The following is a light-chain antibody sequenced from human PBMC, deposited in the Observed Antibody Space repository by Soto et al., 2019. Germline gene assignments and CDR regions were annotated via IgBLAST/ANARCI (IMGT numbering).Light chain of an antibody. CDR3: CSYADSYTWV. CDR1: SSDVGGYNY. Sequence: QSALTQPRSVSGSPGQSVTISCTGTSSDVGGYNYVSWYQQHPGKAPKLMIYDVSKRPSGVHDRFSGAKSGNTASLTISGLQAEDEADYYCCSYADSYTWVFGGGTKLTVL. J-gene: IGLJ3*02. V-gene: IGLV2-11*01. CDR2: DVS.